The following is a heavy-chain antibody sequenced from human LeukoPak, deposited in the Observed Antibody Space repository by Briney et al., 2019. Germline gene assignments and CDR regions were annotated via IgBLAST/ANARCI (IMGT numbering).Heavy chain of an antibody. J-gene: IGHJ4*02. D-gene: IGHD1-26*01. CDR3: ARGRGSGSYSGINY. CDR2: INHSGST. Sequence: SETLSLTCAVYGGSFSGYYWSWIRQPPGKGLEWIGEINHSGSTNYNPSLKSRVTISVDTSKNQFSLKLSSVSAADTAVHCCARGRGSGSYSGINYWGQGTLVTVSP. V-gene: IGHV4-34*01. CDR1: GGSFSGYY.